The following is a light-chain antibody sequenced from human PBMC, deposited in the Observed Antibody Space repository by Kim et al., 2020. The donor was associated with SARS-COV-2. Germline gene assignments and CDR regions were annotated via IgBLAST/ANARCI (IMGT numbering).Light chain of an antibody. V-gene: IGLV2-18*02. CDR1: SSDVGSYNR. CDR2: EVS. CDR3: SSYTSSSTLV. J-gene: IGLJ2*01. Sequence: GPSLTVASTGTSSDVGSYNRVSWYQQPPGTAPQLMIYEVSKRPSGVPDRFSGSKSGNTASLTISGLQAEDEADYYCSSYTSSSTLVFGGGTKVTVL.